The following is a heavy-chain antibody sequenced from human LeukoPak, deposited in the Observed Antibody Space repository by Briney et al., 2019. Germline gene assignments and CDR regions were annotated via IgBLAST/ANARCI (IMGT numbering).Heavy chain of an antibody. CDR2: INPNSGGT. D-gene: IGHD3-10*01. J-gene: IGHJ4*02. Sequence: GASVKVSCKASGYTFTGYYMHWVRQAPGQGLEWMGRINPNSGGTNYAQKFQGRVTITADTSTDTAYMELSSLRSEDTAVYYCATAITMVRGVIQDYWGQGTLVTVSS. CDR3: ATAITMVRGVIQDY. CDR1: GYTFTGYY. V-gene: IGHV1-2*06.